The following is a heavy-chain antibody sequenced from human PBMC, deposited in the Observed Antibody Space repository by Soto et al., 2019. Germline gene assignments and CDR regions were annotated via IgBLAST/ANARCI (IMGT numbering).Heavy chain of an antibody. CDR3: ARDFPDSSDYSDY. Sequence: GGSLRLSCAASGFTFSRSGMHWVRQAPGKGLEWVAVVWNDGSNKYYADSVKGRFTISRDNSKNTLYLQMNSLRAEDTAVYYCARDFPDSSDYSDYWGRGTLVTGSS. CDR2: VWNDGSNK. CDR1: GFTFSRSG. V-gene: IGHV3-33*01. J-gene: IGHJ4*01. D-gene: IGHD3-22*01.